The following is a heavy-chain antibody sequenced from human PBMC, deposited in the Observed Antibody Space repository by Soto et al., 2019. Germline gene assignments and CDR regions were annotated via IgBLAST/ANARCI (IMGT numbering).Heavy chain of an antibody. V-gene: IGHV4-30-2*01. CDR2: IYHSGST. J-gene: IGHJ5*02. Sequence: PSETLSLTCAVSGGSISSGGYSWCWIRQPPGKGLEWIGYIYHSGSTYYNPSLKSRVTISVDRSKNQFSLKLSSVTAADTAVYYCARGPIQLRWFDPWGQGTLVTVSS. D-gene: IGHD5-18*01. CDR1: GGSISSGGYS. CDR3: ARGPIQLRWFDP.